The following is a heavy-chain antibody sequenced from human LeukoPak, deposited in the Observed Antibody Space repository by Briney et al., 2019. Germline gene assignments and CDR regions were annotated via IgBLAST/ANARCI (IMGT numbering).Heavy chain of an antibody. CDR1: GGSFSGYY. D-gene: IGHD3-10*01. CDR2: INHSGST. CDR3: ARRRTNYYGSGSYDFDP. J-gene: IGHJ5*02. Sequence: SSETLSLTCAVYGGSFSGYYWSWIRQPPGKGLEWIGEINHSGSTNYNPSPKSRVTISVDTSKNQFSLKLSSVTAADTAVYYCARRRTNYYGSGSYDFDPWGQGTLVTVSS. V-gene: IGHV4-34*01.